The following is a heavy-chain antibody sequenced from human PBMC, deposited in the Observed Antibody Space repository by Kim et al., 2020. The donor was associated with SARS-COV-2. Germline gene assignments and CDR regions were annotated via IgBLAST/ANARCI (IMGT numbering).Heavy chain of an antibody. Sequence: GGSLRLSCAVSGFTFRNHIMTWVRQAPGKGLEWVANVKQDGSEKNYVDSVKGRFTVSRDNAKNSLYLQMNTLRAEDTAVYYCVRVEGTYWGQGTLVTVSS. D-gene: IGHD3-10*01. CDR2: VKQDGSEK. J-gene: IGHJ4*02. CDR1: GFTFRNHI. CDR3: VRVEGTY. V-gene: IGHV3-7*05.